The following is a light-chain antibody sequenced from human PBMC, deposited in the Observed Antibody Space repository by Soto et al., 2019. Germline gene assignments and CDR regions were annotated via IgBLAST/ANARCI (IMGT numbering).Light chain of an antibody. Sequence: DIQLTQSPPFLSASVGDRVTITCRASQGISSYLDWYQHNPGKGPKLLIYAASTLQSVIPSRFSGSGYGPQFTFTISRRQPEDFATSYCQQLDRYPLPFDQRRRLEIK. V-gene: IGKV1-9*01. CDR2: AAS. J-gene: IGKJ5*01. CDR3: QQLDRYPLP. CDR1: QGISSY.